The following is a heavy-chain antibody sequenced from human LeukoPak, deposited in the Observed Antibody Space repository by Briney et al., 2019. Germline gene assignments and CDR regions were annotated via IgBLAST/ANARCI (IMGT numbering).Heavy chain of an antibody. Sequence: GALRLSCAASRFTFNSYAMSWVRQAPGKGLEWVSVIGGSNGITFYVGSVKGRFTISRDNSKDTLYLQMNSLRAEDTAVYYCARNENSGWGYFDYWGQGTLVTVSS. CDR2: IGGSNGIT. D-gene: IGHD5-12*01. V-gene: IGHV3-23*01. CDR3: ARNENSGWGYFDY. CDR1: RFTFNSYA. J-gene: IGHJ4*02.